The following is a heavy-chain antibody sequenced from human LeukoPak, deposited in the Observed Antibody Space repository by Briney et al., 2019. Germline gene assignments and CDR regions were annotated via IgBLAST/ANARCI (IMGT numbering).Heavy chain of an antibody. CDR3: AKMVRGYNWFDP. CDR2: ISWNSGSI. J-gene: IGHJ5*02. D-gene: IGHD3-10*01. CDR1: GFTFDDYA. Sequence: GGSLRLSCAASGFTFDDYAMHWVRQAPGKGLEWVSGISWNSGSIGYADSVKGRFTISRDNAKNSLYLQMNSLRAEDTALYYCAKMVRGYNWFDPWGQGTLVTVSS. V-gene: IGHV3-9*01.